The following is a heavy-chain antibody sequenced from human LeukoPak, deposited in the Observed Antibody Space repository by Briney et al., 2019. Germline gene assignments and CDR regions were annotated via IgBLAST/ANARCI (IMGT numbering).Heavy chain of an antibody. CDR1: GFTFSSYG. Sequence: GGSVRLSCAASGFTFSSYGMHWVRQAPGKGLEWVAVIWYEGSNKYYADSVKGRFTISRDNAKNTLYLQMKSLRAEDTAVYYCARGYYYGSGSPPSLGSMDVWGREATTIVSS. D-gene: IGHD3-10*01. CDR3: ARGYYYGSGSPPSLGSMDV. J-gene: IGHJ6*01. CDR2: IWYEGSNK. V-gene: IGHV3-33*01.